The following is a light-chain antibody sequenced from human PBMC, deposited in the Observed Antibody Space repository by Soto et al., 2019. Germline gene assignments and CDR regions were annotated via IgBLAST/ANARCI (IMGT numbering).Light chain of an antibody. CDR3: QQYGSSRK. J-gene: IGKJ1*01. CDR1: QSVSSSY. CDR2: GAS. V-gene: IGKV3-20*01. Sequence: IVLTQSPGTLSLSPGERATLSCRASQSVSSSYLAWYQQKPGQAPRPLIYGASSRATGIPDRFSGSRSGTDLTLTISRLEPEDFAVYYCQQYGSSRKFGQGTKVEIX.